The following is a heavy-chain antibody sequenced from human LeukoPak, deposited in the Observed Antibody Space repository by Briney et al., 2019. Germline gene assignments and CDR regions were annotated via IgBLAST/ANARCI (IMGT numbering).Heavy chain of an antibody. D-gene: IGHD2-2*01. CDR3: TRDTVVVPAVGYYYMDV. V-gene: IGHV3-73*01. CDR2: IRSRANSYAT. Sequence: GGSLKLSCAASGFTFSGSAMHWVRQASGKGLEWVGRIRSRANSYATAYAASVKGRFTISRDDSKNTAYLQMNSLKTEDTAVYYCTRDTVVVPAVGYYYMDVWGKGTTVTVSS. J-gene: IGHJ6*03. CDR1: GFTFSGSA.